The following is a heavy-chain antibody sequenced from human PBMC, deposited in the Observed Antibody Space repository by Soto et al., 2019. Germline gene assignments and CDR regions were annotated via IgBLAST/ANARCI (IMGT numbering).Heavy chain of an antibody. CDR1: GGSINSYY. J-gene: IGHJ4*02. D-gene: IGHD3-22*01. V-gene: IGHV4-59*01. CDR3: ARATYYYDSSGYGYFGY. Sequence: PSETLSLTCTVSGGSINSYYWSWIRQPPGKGLEWIGYIYYSGSTNYNPSLKSRVTISVDTSKNQFSLKLSSVTAADTAVYYCARATYYYDSSGYGYFGYWGQGTLVTVSS. CDR2: IYYSGST.